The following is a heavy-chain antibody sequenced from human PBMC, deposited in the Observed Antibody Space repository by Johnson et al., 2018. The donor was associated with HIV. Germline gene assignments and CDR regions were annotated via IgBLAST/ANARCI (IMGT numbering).Heavy chain of an antibody. CDR1: GFTFSDYW. CDR2: INQDGSES. CDR3: AGGRNGRNAFDI. Sequence: VQLVESGGGLVQPGGSLRLSCAASGFTFSDYWMSWVRQAPGKGLEWVANINQDGSESYYVDSVKGRFAISRDNSKNTLYLQMNSLRAEDTAVYYCAGGRNGRNAFDIWGQGTMVTVSS. V-gene: IGHV3-7*04. J-gene: IGHJ3*02. D-gene: IGHD2-8*01.